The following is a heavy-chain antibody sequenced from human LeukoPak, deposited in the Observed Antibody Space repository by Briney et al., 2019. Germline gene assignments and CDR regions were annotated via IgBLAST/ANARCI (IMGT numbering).Heavy chain of an antibody. V-gene: IGHV4-4*07. CDR3: ARDRRSIAARWWDY. CDR2: IYTSGST. D-gene: IGHD6-6*01. CDR1: GGSISSYY. Sequence: SETLSHTCTVSGGSISSYYWSWIRQPAGKGLEWIGRIYTSGSTNYNPSLKSRVTMSVDTSKNQFSLKLSSVTAADTAVYYCARDRRSIAARWWDYWGQGTLVTVSS. J-gene: IGHJ4*02.